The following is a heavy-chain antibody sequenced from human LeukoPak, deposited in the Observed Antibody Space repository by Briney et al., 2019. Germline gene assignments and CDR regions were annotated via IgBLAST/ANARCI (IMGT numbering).Heavy chain of an antibody. Sequence: ASVKVSCKASGYTFTGYYMHWVRQAPGQGLEWMGWINPNSGGTNYAQKFQGRVTMTRDTSISTAYMELSRLRSDDTAVYYCARVRLGDYEDSDYWGQGTLVTVSS. D-gene: IGHD4-17*01. CDR3: ARVRLGDYEDSDY. CDR1: GYTFTGYY. J-gene: IGHJ4*02. CDR2: INPNSGGT. V-gene: IGHV1-2*02.